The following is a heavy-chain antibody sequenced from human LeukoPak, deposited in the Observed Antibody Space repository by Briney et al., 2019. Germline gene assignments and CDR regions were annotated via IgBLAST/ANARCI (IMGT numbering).Heavy chain of an antibody. J-gene: IGHJ4*02. CDR3: ARGTILVKNTHFDY. D-gene: IGHD3-3*01. CDR1: GGSFSGYY. Sequence: SETLSLTCAVYGGSFSGYYWSWIRQPPGKGLEWIGEINHSGSTNYNPSLKSRVTISVDTSKNQFSLKLSSVTAADTAVYYCARGTILVKNTHFDYWGQGTLVTVSS. CDR2: INHSGST. V-gene: IGHV4-34*01.